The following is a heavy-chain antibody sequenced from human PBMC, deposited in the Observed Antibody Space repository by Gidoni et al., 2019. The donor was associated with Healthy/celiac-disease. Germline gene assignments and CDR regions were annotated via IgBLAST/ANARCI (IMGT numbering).Heavy chain of an antibody. D-gene: IGHD2-21*02. CDR2: INHSGST. CDR3: ARPLPYWFDP. CDR1: GGSFSGYY. J-gene: IGHJ5*02. Sequence: QVQLQQWGAGLLKPSETLSLTCAVCGGSFSGYYWSWIRQPPGKGLEWIGEINHSGSTNYNPSLKSRVTISVDTSKNQFSLKLSSVTAADTAVYYCARPLPYWFDPWGQGTLVTVSS. V-gene: IGHV4-34*01.